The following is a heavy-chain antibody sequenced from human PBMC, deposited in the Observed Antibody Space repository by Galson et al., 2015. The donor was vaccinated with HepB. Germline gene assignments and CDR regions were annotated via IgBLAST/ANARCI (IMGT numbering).Heavy chain of an antibody. V-gene: IGHV4-59*13. J-gene: IGHJ3*02. CDR1: GGSITRYY. Sequence: ETLSLTCSVSGGSITRYYWSWLRQPPGKGLEWIGDIYHSDNHNPSLKSRVTISVETSKNQFSLKLSSVTAADTAVYYCARGGADVPARPGSRAAFDIWGQRTMVTVSS. CDR3: ARGGADVPARPGSRAAFDI. D-gene: IGHD3-10*02. CDR2: IYHSD.